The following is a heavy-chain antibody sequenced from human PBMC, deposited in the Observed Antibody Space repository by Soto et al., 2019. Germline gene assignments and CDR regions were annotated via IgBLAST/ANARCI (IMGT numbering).Heavy chain of an antibody. CDR2: VSPYNGDT. CDR1: GYTFTTYG. J-gene: IGHJ6*02. D-gene: IGHD6-19*01. V-gene: IGHV1-18*04. Sequence: ASVKVSCKASGYTFTTYGINWVRQAPGQGLEWMGWVSPYNGDTNYAQKVQGRVTMTTDTSTRTAYLELRSLRREDTALYYCAKDIKSTGWYFGLDLWGQGTTVTVSS. CDR3: AKDIKSTGWYFGLDL.